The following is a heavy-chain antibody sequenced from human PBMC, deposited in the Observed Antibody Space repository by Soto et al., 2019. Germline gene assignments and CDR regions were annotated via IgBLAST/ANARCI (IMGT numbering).Heavy chain of an antibody. CDR3: ARGGGEFDA. V-gene: IGHV4-34*01. CDR1: GASLSDNY. CDR2: INHSGNT. D-gene: IGHD2-21*01. Sequence: SETLSLTCAVYGASLSDNYCNWLRQPPGKGLEWIGEINHSGNTNYNPSLRSRVTISIDTSKNQLSLNLRSVSAADTAVYYCARGGGEFDAWGQGTPVTVSS. J-gene: IGHJ5*02.